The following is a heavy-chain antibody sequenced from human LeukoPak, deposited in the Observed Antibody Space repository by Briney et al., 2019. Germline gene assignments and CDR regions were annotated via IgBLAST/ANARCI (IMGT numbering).Heavy chain of an antibody. Sequence: PGGSLRLSWVASGFTFSNCAMNWVRQAPGKGLAWVSDISGSSYTTYYAESVKGRFTVSRDNSKNTHYLQMNSLSADDTAVYYCARRARDGYNSPIDYWGQGTLVTVSS. CDR2: ISGSSYTT. V-gene: IGHV3-23*01. CDR3: ARRARDGYNSPIDY. D-gene: IGHD1-1*01. CDR1: GFTFSNCA. J-gene: IGHJ4*02.